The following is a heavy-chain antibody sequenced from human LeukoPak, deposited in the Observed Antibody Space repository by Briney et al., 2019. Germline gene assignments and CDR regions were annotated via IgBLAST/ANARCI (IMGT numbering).Heavy chain of an antibody. V-gene: IGHV1-18*01. D-gene: IGHD3-10*01. CDR3: TRDYKGFGSGNTYYFDY. CDR2: ISAYNGNT. CDR1: GYTFTSYG. Sequence: ASVKVSCKASGYTFTSYGISWVRQAPGQGLEWMGWISAYNGNTNYAQKLQGRVTMTTDTSTSTAYMELRSLRSDDTAVYYCTRDYKGFGSGNTYYFDYWGQGTLVTVSS. J-gene: IGHJ4*02.